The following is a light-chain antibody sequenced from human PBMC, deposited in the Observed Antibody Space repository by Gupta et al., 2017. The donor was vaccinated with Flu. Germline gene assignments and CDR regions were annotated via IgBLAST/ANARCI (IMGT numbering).Light chain of an antibody. V-gene: IGKV1-5*03. CDR3: QQYNTYPWT. J-gene: IGKJ1*01. Sequence: DIQMTQSPSTLPAFVGDRVTITCRASQSITSWLAWYQQKPGKAPKLLIYKASNLESGVPSRFSGSGSGTEFTLTISSLQPDDFATYYCQQYNTYPWTFGRGTKVEI. CDR1: QSITSW. CDR2: KAS.